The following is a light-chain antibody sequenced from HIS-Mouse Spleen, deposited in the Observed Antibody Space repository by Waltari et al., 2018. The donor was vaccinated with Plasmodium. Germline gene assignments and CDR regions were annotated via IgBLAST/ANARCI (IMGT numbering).Light chain of an antibody. J-gene: IGLJ2*01. CDR1: SSDVGGYNY. V-gene: IGLV2-8*01. CDR2: EVS. CDR3: SSYAGSNNLV. Sequence: QSALTQPPSASGSPGQSVTLPCPGTSSDVGGYNYVSWYQPHPGKAPKLMIYEVSKRPSGVPDRFSGSKSGNTASLTVSGLQAEDEADYYCSSYAGSNNLVFGGGTKLTVL.